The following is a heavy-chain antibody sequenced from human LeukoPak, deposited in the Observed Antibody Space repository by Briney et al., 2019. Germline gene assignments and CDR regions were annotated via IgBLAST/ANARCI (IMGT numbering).Heavy chain of an antibody. D-gene: IGHD3-3*01. CDR2: IFPDDSDA. CDR3: ATRVEWYLDP. V-gene: IGHV5-51*03. J-gene: IGHJ2*01. CDR1: DYTFINYW. Sequence: GESMKFSCAASDYTFINYWFGWLSQLPGKSLEWRGNIFPDDSDATYSPSFQGQVNLSADKSISPAYRHWSSLKASDSATYYCATRVEWYLDPWGRGDLVTVSS.